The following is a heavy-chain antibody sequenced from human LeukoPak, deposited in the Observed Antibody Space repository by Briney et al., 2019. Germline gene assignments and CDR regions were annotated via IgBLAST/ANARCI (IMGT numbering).Heavy chain of an antibody. CDR1: GGSISGYY. J-gene: IGHJ4*02. Sequence: SETLSLTCAVSGGSISGYYWSCIRQPPGKGLEWIGYIHYSGSTNYNPSLKSRVTISADTSKNHFSLKVTSLTAAGTAVYYCARGWGYFDSWGQGTLVTVSS. CDR2: IHYSGST. V-gene: IGHV4-59*01. CDR3: ARGWGYFDS. D-gene: IGHD7-27*01.